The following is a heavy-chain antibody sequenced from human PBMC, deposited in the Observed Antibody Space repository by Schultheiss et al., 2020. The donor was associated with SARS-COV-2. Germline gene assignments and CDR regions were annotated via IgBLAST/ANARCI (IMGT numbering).Heavy chain of an antibody. D-gene: IGHD3-10*01. J-gene: IGHJ4*02. CDR3: ARDHGDYFDY. CDR1: GGTFSSYA. Sequence: ASVKVSCKASGGTFSSYAISWVRQAPGQGLEWMGWINPNSGGTNYAQKFQGWVTMTRDTSISTAYMELSRLRSDDTAVYYCARDHGDYFDYWGQGTLVTVSS. V-gene: IGHV1-2*04. CDR2: INPNSGGT.